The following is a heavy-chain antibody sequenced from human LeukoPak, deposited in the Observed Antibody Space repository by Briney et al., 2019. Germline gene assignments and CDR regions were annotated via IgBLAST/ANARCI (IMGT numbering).Heavy chain of an antibody. V-gene: IGHV3-23*01. Sequence: GGSLRLSCAASGFTFSSYSMNWVRQAPGKGLEWVSAISGSGGSTYYADSVKGRFTISRDNSKNTLYLQMNSLRAEDTAVYYCAKGDDFWSGYIDYWGQGTLVTVSS. CDR1: GFTFSSYS. CDR3: AKGDDFWSGYIDY. J-gene: IGHJ4*02. CDR2: ISGSGGST. D-gene: IGHD3-3*01.